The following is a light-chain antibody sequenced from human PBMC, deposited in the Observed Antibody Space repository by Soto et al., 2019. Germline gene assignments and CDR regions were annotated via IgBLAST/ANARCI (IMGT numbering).Light chain of an antibody. Sequence: DIVMTQSPDSLAVSLDERATINCKSSQSVLYSSNNKNYLAWYQQKPGQPPKLLIYWASTRESGVPDRFSGSGSGTEFTLTISSLQAEDVAVYYCQQYYSTPPITFGQGTRLEIK. CDR1: QSVLYSSNNKNY. CDR2: WAS. V-gene: IGKV4-1*01. CDR3: QQYYSTPPIT. J-gene: IGKJ5*01.